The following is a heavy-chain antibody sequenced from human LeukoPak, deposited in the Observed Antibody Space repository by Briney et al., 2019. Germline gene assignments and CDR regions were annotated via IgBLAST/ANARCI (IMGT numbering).Heavy chain of an antibody. CDR1: GYTFTSYG. J-gene: IGHJ4*02. CDR3: ARDLGGYYDSSGYPYYFDY. CDR2: ISAYNGNT. D-gene: IGHD3-22*01. Sequence: ASVKVSCKASGYTFTSYGISWVRQAPGQGLEWMGWISAYNGNTNYAQKLQGRVTMTTDTSTSTAYMELRSLRSDDTAVYYCARDLGGYYDSSGYPYYFDYWGQGTLVTVSS. V-gene: IGHV1-18*01.